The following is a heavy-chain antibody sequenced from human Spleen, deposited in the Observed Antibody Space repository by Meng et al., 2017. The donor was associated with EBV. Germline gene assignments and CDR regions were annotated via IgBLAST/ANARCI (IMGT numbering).Heavy chain of an antibody. V-gene: IGHV1-8*01. CDR3: ARVYGSGI. CDR1: GYSLSEFS. Sequence: QGQLEQSGAGLKKPGASVRVSCKVSGYSLSEFSMHWVRQSPGQGLEWMGWMNPNSGNTGYAQKFQGRVTMTRNTSISTAYMELSSLRSEDTAVYYCARVYGSGIWGQGTLVTVFS. D-gene: IGHD3-10*01. J-gene: IGHJ4*02. CDR2: MNPNSGNT.